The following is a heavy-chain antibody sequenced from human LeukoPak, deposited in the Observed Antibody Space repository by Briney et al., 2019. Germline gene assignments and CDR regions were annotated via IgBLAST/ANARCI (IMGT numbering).Heavy chain of an antibody. D-gene: IGHD1-20*01. V-gene: IGHV3-23*01. CDR3: ARRRYNWNAIDY. CDR2: ISGSGSNT. CDR1: GFTFSSYA. Sequence: GGSLRLSCTASGFTFSSYAMSWVRLAPGKGLEWVSAISGSGSNTYYTDSVKGRFTISRDNSNNALYLQMNSLRAEDTAVYYCARRRYNWNAIDYWGQGTLVTVSS. J-gene: IGHJ4*02.